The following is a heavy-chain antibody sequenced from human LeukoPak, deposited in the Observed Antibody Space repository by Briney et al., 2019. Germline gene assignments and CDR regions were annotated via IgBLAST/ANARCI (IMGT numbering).Heavy chain of an antibody. V-gene: IGHV1-2*02. CDR3: ARELYYYDSSGYYYTPPYYFDY. D-gene: IGHD3-22*01. J-gene: IGHJ4*02. Sequence: ASVKVSCKASGYTFTGYYMHWVRQAPGQGLEWMGWINPNSGGTNYAQKFQGRVTMTRDTSISTAYMELSRLRSDDTAVYYCARELYYYDSSGYYYTPPYYFDYWGQGTLVTVSS. CDR2: INPNSGGT. CDR1: GYTFTGYY.